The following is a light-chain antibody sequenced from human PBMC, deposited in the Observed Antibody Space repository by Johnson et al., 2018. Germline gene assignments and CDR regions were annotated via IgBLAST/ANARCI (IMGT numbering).Light chain of an antibody. CDR1: SSNIGNNY. CDR3: GTWDSSLSAGNV. CDR2: ENN. V-gene: IGLV1-51*02. J-gene: IGLJ1*01. Sequence: QSVLTQPPSVSAAPGQKVTISCSGSSSNIGNNYVSWYQQLPGTAPKLLIYENNKRPSGIPERLSGSKSGTSATLGITGLQTGDEADYYCGTWDSSLSAGNVFGTGTKVTVL.